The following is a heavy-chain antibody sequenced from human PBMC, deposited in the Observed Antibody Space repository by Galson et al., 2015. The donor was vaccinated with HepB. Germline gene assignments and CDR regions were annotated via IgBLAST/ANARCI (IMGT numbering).Heavy chain of an antibody. V-gene: IGHV3-23*01. D-gene: IGHD3-16*01. CDR3: AKDFMITFGASEK. J-gene: IGHJ4*02. Sequence: SLRLSCAASGFTFSSYAMSWVRQAPGKGLEWVSAISGSGGSTYYADSVKGRFTISRDNSKNTLYLQMNSLRAEDTAVYYCAKDFMITFGASEKWGQGTLVTVSS. CDR2: ISGSGGST. CDR1: GFTFSSYA.